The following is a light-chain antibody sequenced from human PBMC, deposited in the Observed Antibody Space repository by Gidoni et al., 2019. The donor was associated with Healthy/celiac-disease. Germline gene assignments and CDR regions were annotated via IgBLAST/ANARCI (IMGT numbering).Light chain of an antibody. Sequence: SYVVTQPPSVSVAPGQPATITCGGNNIGSKNVHWYQQKPGQAPVLVVDDDTNRPSGIPERFSGSNSGNTATLTISRVEAGDEADFYCQVWDSTSDPYVFGPGTKVTVL. CDR3: QVWDSTSDPYV. V-gene: IGLV3-21*02. J-gene: IGLJ1*01. CDR1: NIGSKN. CDR2: DDT.